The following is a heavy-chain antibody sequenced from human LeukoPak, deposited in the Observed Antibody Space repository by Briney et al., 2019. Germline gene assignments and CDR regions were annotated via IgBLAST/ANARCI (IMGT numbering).Heavy chain of an antibody. Sequence: GGSLRLSCAASGFTFSTYWMSWVRQAPGKGLEWVANIKEDGSERYYVDSVKGRFTISRDNAKNSLYLQMNSLRVEDTALYYCARGRIAMGVWSQGTLVTVSS. J-gene: IGHJ4*02. CDR1: GFTFSTYW. CDR3: ARGRIAMGV. V-gene: IGHV3-7*03. D-gene: IGHD5-18*01. CDR2: IKEDGSER.